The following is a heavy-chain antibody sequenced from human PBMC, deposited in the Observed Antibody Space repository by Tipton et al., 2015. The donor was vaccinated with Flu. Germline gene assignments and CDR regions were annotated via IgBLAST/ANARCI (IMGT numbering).Heavy chain of an antibody. V-gene: IGHV3-15*05. CDR1: GFIFGDAW. J-gene: IGHJ4*01. CDR3: TWDDDGDY. D-gene: IGHD1-1*01. CDR2: IKSRTDGKKK. Sequence: QLVQSGGGLVRPGGSLRLSWGGSGFIFGDAWMSWVRQAPGKGLEWVGRIKSRTDGKKKDYAAPVRGRFTVSRDDSKNMFYLQMNSLKTEQTAVYYCTWDDDGDYWGRGTLVTVSS.